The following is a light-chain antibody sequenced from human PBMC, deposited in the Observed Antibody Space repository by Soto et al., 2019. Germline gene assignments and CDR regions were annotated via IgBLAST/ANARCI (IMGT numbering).Light chain of an antibody. J-gene: IGKJ5*01. CDR3: QQRSNWPIT. CDR2: GAS. Sequence: VVVTNSPGTLSFSQWQRSTLCSSFSQSVDGIFLAWYQQKPGRAPRLLIYGASSRATGIPDRFSGSGSGTDFTLTISSLEPEDFAVYYCQQRSNWPITFGQGTRLEIK. CDR1: QSVDGIF. V-gene: IGKV3D-20*02.